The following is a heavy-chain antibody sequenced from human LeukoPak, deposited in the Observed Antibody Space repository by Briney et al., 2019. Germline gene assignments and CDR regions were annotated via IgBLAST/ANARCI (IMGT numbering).Heavy chain of an antibody. CDR1: GGTFSSYA. CDR2: IIPIFGTA. D-gene: IGHD4-17*01. V-gene: IGHV1-69*13. CDR3: ARTLRLAYYYYYMDV. J-gene: IGHJ6*03. Sequence: GASVTVSCKASGGTFSSYAISWVRQAPGQGLEWMGGIIPIFGTANYAQKFQGRVTITADESTSTAYMELSSLRSEDTAVYYCARTLRLAYYYYYMDVWGKGTTVTISS.